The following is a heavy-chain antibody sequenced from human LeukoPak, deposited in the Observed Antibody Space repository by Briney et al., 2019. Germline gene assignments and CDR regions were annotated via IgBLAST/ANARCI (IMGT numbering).Heavy chain of an antibody. CDR3: AKDVGKWESLHFFDY. J-gene: IGHJ4*02. CDR2: ISGSGAST. Sequence: GGSLRLSCAASGFTFSSYGMHWVRQAPGKGLEWISGISGSGASTYYADSVKGRFTISRDDSRNTLYLQMNSLRGDDTAVYYCAKDVGKWESLHFFDYWGQGTLVTVSS. D-gene: IGHD1-26*01. CDR1: GFTFSSYG. V-gene: IGHV3-23*01.